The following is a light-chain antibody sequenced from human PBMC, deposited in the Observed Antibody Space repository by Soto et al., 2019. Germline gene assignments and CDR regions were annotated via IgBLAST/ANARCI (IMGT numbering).Light chain of an antibody. Sequence: QSVLTQPASVSGSPGQSITISCTGTRSEVGSYNLVSWYQHHPGKAPNLMIYEVSKRPSGVSNRFSGSKSGNTASLTISGLQAEDEADYYCCSYAGSSTFAVFGGGTQLTVL. J-gene: IGLJ7*01. V-gene: IGLV2-23*02. CDR3: CSYAGSSTFAV. CDR2: EVS. CDR1: RSEVGSYNL.